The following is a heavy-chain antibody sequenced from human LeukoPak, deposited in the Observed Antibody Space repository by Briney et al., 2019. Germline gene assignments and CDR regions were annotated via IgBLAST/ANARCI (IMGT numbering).Heavy chain of an antibody. V-gene: IGHV3-23*01. CDR2: ISGSGDST. D-gene: IGHD6-19*01. Sequence: PGGSLRLSCAAFGFTFSTSAMNWVRQAPGKGLEWVSHISGSGDSTQYADSVKGRFTISRDNSKDTLYLQMNSLRGNDTAVYYCVRRQQTSGWGPLNWFDPWGQGTLVTVSS. CDR3: VRRQQTSGWGPLNWFDP. CDR1: GFTFSTSA. J-gene: IGHJ5*02.